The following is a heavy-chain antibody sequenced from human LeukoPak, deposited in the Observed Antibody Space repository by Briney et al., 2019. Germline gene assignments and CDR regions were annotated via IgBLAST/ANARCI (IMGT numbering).Heavy chain of an antibody. CDR1: GFTLSTNA. D-gene: IGHD1-26*01. CDR2: ISGSGAST. V-gene: IGHV3-23*01. J-gene: IGHJ4*02. CDR3: AKDVGKWESLHFFDY. Sequence: GGSLRLSCLTSGFTLSTNAMSWVRQAPGKGLEWISGISGSGASTYYADSVKGRFTISRDDSRSTLYLQMNSLRGDDTAVYYCAKDVGKWESLHFFDYWGQGTLVTVSS.